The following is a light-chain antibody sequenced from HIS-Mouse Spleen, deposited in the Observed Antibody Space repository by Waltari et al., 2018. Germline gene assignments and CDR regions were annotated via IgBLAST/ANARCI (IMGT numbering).Light chain of an antibody. Sequence: AIRMTQSPSSLSASTGDRVTTTCRASQGISRYLAWYQQKPGKAPKLLIYAASTLQSGVPSRFSGSGAGTDFTLTISCLQSEDFATYYCQQYYSYPYTFGQGTKLEIK. CDR2: AAS. CDR3: QQYYSYPYT. CDR1: QGISRY. V-gene: IGKV1-8*01. J-gene: IGKJ2*01.